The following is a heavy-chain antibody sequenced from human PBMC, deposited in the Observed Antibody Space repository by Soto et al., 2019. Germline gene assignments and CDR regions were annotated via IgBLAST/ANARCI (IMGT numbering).Heavy chain of an antibody. CDR2: ISAYNGNT. J-gene: IGHJ5*02. V-gene: IGHV1-18*01. CDR1: GYTFTSYG. Sequence: QVQLVQSGAEVKKHGASVKVSCKASGYTFTSYGISWVRQAPGQVLEGMGWISAYNGNTNYAQKLQGRVTMTTDNSTSTAYMELRSLRSDDTAVYYCASFDLGESWFDPWGQGTLVTVSS. CDR3: ASFDLGESWFDP. D-gene: IGHD3-16*01.